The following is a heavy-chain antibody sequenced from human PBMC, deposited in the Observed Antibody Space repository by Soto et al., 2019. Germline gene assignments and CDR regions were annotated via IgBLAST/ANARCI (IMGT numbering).Heavy chain of an antibody. J-gene: IGHJ6*02. D-gene: IGHD3-10*01. CDR3: VRPLPSGQNYGMDV. Sequence: GWSLRLSCAASGLPVSTNYMSWVRQAPGKGLEWVSVIYNDGKTYYADSVKGRFTISRDASKNTLHLQMDSLRDEYTAVYYCVRPLPSGQNYGMDVWGQGTTVTVSS. CDR2: IYNDGKT. CDR1: GLPVSTNY. V-gene: IGHV3-53*01.